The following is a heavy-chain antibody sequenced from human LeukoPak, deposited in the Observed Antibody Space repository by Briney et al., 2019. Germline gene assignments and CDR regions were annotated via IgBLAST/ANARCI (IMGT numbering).Heavy chain of an antibody. J-gene: IGHJ5*02. CDR1: GFTFSSYE. V-gene: IGHV3-48*03. Sequence: GGSLRLSCAASGFTFSSYEMNWVRQAPGKGLEWVSYISSSGSTMYYADSVKGRFTISRDNAKNSLYLQMNRLRAEDTAVYYCAREVRGVKRWFDPWGQGTLVTVSS. CDR3: AREVRGVKRWFDP. D-gene: IGHD3-10*01. CDR2: ISSSGSTM.